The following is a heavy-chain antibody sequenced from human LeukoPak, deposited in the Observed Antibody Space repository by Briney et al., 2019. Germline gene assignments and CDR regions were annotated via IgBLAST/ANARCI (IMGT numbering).Heavy chain of an antibody. CDR2: ISWNSGSI. CDR3: AKDGRFGSISYYFDY. Sequence: PGGSLRLSCAASGFTFDDYAMHWVRQAPGKGLEWGSGISWNSGSIGYADSVKGRFTISRDNAKNSLYLQMNSLRAEDTALYYCAKDGRFGSISYYFDYWGQGTLVTVSS. J-gene: IGHJ4*02. V-gene: IGHV3-9*01. D-gene: IGHD2-2*01. CDR1: GFTFDDYA.